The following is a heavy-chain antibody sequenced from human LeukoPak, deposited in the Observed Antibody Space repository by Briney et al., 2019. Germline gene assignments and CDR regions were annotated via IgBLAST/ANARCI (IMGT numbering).Heavy chain of an antibody. V-gene: IGHV4-61*02. J-gene: IGHJ6*03. Sequence: PSETLSLTCTVSGGSISSGSYYWSWIRQPAGKGLEWIGRIYTSGSTNYNPSLKSRVTISVDTSKNQFSLKLSSVTAADTAVYYCARDIYSGHYYMDVWGKGTTVTVSS. CDR2: IYTSGST. CDR1: GGSISSGSYY. CDR3: ARDIYSGHYYMDV. D-gene: IGHD5-12*01.